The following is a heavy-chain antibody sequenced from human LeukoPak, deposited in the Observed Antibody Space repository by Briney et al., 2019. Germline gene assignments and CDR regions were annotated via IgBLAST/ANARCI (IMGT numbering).Heavy chain of an antibody. CDR1: GYXFTGYY. J-gene: IGHJ4*02. CDR2: INPNSGGT. D-gene: IGHD7-27*01. Sequence: GASVKVSCKAFGYXFTGYYIHWVRQAPGQGLEWMGWINPNSGGTNSAQKFQGRVTMTRDTSISTAYMELSRLTSDDTAVYYCARGKDWGPYWGQGTLVTVSS. CDR3: ARGKDWGPY. V-gene: IGHV1-2*02.